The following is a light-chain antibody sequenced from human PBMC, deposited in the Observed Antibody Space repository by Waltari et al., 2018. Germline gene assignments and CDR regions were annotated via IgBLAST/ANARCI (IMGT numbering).Light chain of an antibody. CDR1: QSVTSIS. CDR3: QQYDGEVVT. Sequence: EIVLTQSPGTLSSSPGDRATLSCRASQSVTSISLTWYQQKLGQAPRLLNYGTPSRATGIPDRFSGSGSGTDFTLTISRLEPEDVAVYYCQQYDGEVVTFGGGTKVEI. J-gene: IGKJ4*01. CDR2: GTP. V-gene: IGKV3-20*01.